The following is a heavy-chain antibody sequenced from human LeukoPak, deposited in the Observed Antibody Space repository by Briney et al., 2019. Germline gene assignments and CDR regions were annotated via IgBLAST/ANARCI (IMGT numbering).Heavy chain of an antibody. CDR3: ARIRGSYRYEYDY. Sequence: SETLSVTCAVYGGSFSGYYWSWIRQPPGKGLEWIGEINRSGSTNYNPSLKSRVTILVDTSNNQFSLKLSSVTAADTAVYYCARIRGSYRYEYDYWGQGTLVTVSS. CDR2: INRSGST. CDR1: GGSFSGYY. V-gene: IGHV4-34*01. D-gene: IGHD3-16*02. J-gene: IGHJ4*02.